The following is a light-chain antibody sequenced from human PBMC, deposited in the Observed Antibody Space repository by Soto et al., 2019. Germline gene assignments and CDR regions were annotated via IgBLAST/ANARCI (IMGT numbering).Light chain of an antibody. V-gene: IGLV1-47*02. CDR1: SSNIGSNY. J-gene: IGLJ1*01. CDR3: AAWDDSLSGLV. CDR2: SNN. Sequence: QSALTQPPSASGTPGQRVTISCSGTSSNIGSNYVYWYQQLPGTAPKLLIYSNNQRPSGVPDRFSGSKSGTTASLAISGLRSEDEADYYCAAWDDSLSGLVFGTGTKVTVL.